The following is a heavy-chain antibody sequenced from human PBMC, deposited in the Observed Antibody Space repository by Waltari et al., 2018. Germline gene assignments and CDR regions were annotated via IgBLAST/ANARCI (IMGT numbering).Heavy chain of an antibody. V-gene: IGHV4-34*02. J-gene: IGHJ6*03. CDR1: GGTLSGFY. D-gene: IGHD3-3*01. Sequence: QVHLQQWGAGLLKPSETLSLTCGVYGGTLSGFYWSWIRQPPGKGLECIGEISHSGYTTYNPSLKSRVTMSLDTSKSQFSLTLYSMTAADTAVYYCASLLLDTPPGSYYYYMDVWGKGTTVTVSS. CDR2: ISHSGYT. CDR3: ASLLLDTPPGSYYYYMDV.